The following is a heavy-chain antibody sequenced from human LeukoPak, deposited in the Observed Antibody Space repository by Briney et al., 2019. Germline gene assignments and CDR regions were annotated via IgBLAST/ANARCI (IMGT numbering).Heavy chain of an antibody. Sequence: GGSLRLSCAASGFTFSSYGMPWVRQAPGKGLEWVAFIRYDGSNKYYADSVKGRFTISRDNSKNTLYLQMNSLRAEDTAVYYCAKDQDIVVVPAAPKSGYFDYWGQGTLVTVSS. CDR1: GFTFSSYG. V-gene: IGHV3-30*02. CDR3: AKDQDIVVVPAAPKSGYFDY. CDR2: IRYDGSNK. D-gene: IGHD2-2*01. J-gene: IGHJ4*02.